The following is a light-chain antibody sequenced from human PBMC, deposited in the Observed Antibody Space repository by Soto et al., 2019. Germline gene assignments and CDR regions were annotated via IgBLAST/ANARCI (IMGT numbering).Light chain of an antibody. J-gene: IGKJ1*01. CDR1: QSITGY. CDR3: QQSFIAPWT. Sequence: DIQMTQSPSSLSASVGDRVTITCRASQSITGYLNWYQQKLGKVPKLLIYAASTLQSGVPSRFSGSGSGTDFTLTLSSLQAEDSATYYCQQSFIAPWTFGQGTKVEIK. CDR2: AAS. V-gene: IGKV1-39*01.